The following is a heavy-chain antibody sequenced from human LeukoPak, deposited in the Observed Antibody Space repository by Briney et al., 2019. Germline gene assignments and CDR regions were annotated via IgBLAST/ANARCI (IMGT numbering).Heavy chain of an antibody. J-gene: IGHJ4*02. CDR1: GASISSYY. D-gene: IGHD6-19*01. CDR3: ARGRDSSGWQADY. V-gene: IGHV4-59*01. CDR2: IYYSGST. Sequence: PETLSLTCPVSGASISSYYWSWIRQPPGKGLEWIGYIYYSGSTNYNPTLKSRVTISVDTSKNQFSLKLSSVTAADTAVYYCARGRDSSGWQADYWGQGTLVTVSS.